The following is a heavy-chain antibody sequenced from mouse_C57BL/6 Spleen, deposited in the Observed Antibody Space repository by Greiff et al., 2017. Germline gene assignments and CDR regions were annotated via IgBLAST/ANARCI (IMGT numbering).Heavy chain of an antibody. CDR3: ANHELYYSNYEDYAMDY. J-gene: IGHJ4*01. Sequence: EVKLMESGGGLVKPGGSLKLSCAASGFTFSDYGMHWVRQAPEKGLEWVAYISSGSSTIYYADTVKGRFTISSDNAKNTLFLQMTSLRSEDTAMYYCANHELYYSNYEDYAMDYWGQGTSVTVSS. CDR2: ISSGSSTI. V-gene: IGHV5-17*01. CDR1: GFTFSDYG. D-gene: IGHD2-5*01.